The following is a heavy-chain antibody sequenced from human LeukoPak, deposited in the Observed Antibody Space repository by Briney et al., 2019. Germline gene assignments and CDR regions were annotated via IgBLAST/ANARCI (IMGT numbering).Heavy chain of an antibody. J-gene: IGHJ6*03. V-gene: IGHV4-34*01. D-gene: IGHD2-2*01. CDR3: ARKPYDQLPPYYFYYYMDV. CDR1: GGSFSGYY. Sequence: SETLSLTCAVYGGSFSGYYWSWIRQPPGKGLEWIGEINHSESTNYNPSLKSRVTISVDTSKNQFSLKLSSVTAADTAVYYCARKPYDQLPPYYFYYYMDVWGKGTTVTVSS. CDR2: INHSEST.